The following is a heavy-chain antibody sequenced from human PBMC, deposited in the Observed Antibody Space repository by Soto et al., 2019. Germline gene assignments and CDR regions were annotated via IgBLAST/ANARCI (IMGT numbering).Heavy chain of an antibody. V-gene: IGHV3-33*01. CDR3: ARDRYGSQTLFDY. D-gene: IGHD3-10*01. CDR1: GFTFSNYA. CDR2: IWDDGSNK. J-gene: IGHJ4*02. Sequence: QVHLVESRGGVVQPGRSLRLSCVASGFTFSNYAMHWVRQAPGMELEWVAVIWDDGSNKYYADSVKGRFTISRDNSKNTLQLQMNSLRPEDTALYYCARDRYGSQTLFDYWGQGTLVTVSS.